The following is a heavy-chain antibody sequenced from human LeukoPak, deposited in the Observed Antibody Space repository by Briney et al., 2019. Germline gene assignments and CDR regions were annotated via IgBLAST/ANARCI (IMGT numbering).Heavy chain of an antibody. CDR2: IYHSGST. J-gene: IGHJ4*02. V-gene: IGHV4-30-2*01. Sequence: PSETLSLTCTVSGGSISSYSWSWIRQPPGKGLEWIGYIYHSGSTYYNPSLKSRVTISVDRSKNQFSLKLSSVTAADTAVYYCRLLYQTIDYWGQGTLVTVSS. CDR3: RLLYQTIDY. D-gene: IGHD3-16*01. CDR1: GGSISSYS.